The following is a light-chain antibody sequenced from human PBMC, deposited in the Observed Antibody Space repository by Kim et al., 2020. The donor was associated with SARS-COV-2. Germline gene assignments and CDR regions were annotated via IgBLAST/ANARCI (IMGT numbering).Light chain of an antibody. CDR3: QKNDKLPLT. CDR1: QDINNY. J-gene: IGKJ4*01. CDR2: DVS. V-gene: IGKV1-33*01. Sequence: DIQMTQSPSSLSASVGDRVTITCQASQDINNYLNWYQHKPGKAPKLLMYDVSNLEIGVPSRFSGSGSGTDFTLTISSLQPEDIATYYCQKNDKLPLTLGGGAPVDIK.